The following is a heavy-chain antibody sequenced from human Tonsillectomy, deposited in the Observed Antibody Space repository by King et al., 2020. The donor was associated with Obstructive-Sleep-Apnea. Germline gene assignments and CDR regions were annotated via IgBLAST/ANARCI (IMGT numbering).Heavy chain of an antibody. CDR3: ACFTTQLIGY. CDR1: GDSIDKSYYY. V-gene: IGHV4-39*01. CDR2: ILYGGSP. Sequence: LQLQESGPGLVKPSETLSLTCNVSGDSIDKSYYYWGWIRQPPGKGLEWIGNILYGGSPYFTPSLKSRVTISIDTSKNQFSLSLSSVTAADTAVYYCACFTTQLIGYWGQGTLVTVSS. J-gene: IGHJ4*02. D-gene: IGHD2-8*01.